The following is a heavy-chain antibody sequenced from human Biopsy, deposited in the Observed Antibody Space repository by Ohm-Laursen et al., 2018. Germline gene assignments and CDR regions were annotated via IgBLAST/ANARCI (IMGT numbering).Heavy chain of an antibody. CDR2: ISHTGST. CDR3: ASAGYNPDWNFDL. D-gene: IGHD5-24*01. J-gene: IGHJ2*01. CDR1: GGSINSANYF. Sequence: SQTLSLTCRVSGGSINSANYFWAWIRQHPGKGLEWIGYISHTGSTHSNPSLKSRITISIDTSESHFSLKLRSVTATDTAVYYCASAGYNPDWNFDLWGRGTRVTVSS. V-gene: IGHV4-31*03.